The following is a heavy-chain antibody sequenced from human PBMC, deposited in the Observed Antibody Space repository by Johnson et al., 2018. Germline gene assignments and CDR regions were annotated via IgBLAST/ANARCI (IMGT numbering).Heavy chain of an antibody. Sequence: VQLVESGGGVVQXGRSLRLSCAASGFTITNYGMRWVRQAPGKGLEWVSTITSSGRTHYGDSVKGRFTISRDNSANTLNLQMNSLGVDDTAVYYCAKSCGGTCRYSDHWGQGTLVTVSS. D-gene: IGHD2-15*01. CDR2: ITSSGRT. CDR3: AKSCGGTCRYSDH. V-gene: IGHV3-23*04. CDR1: GFTITNYG. J-gene: IGHJ4*02.